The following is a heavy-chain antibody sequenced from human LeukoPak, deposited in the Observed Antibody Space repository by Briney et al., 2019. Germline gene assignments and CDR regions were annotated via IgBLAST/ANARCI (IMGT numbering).Heavy chain of an antibody. CDR2: ICAYNGNT. Sequence: ASVKVSCKASGYTFTSYGISWVRQAPGQGLEWMGWICAYNGNTNYAQKLQGRVTMTTDTSTSTAYMELRSLRSDDTAVYYCARALLWFGEYYFDYWGQGTLVTVSS. D-gene: IGHD3-10*01. V-gene: IGHV1-18*04. CDR1: GYTFTSYG. CDR3: ARALLWFGEYYFDY. J-gene: IGHJ4*02.